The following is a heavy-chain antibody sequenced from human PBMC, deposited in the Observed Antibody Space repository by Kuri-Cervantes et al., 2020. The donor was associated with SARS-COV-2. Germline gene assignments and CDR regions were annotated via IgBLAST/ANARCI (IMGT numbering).Heavy chain of an antibody. Sequence: GESLKISCAASGFTFSSYWMSWVRQAPGKGLEWVANIKQDGSEKYYVDSVKGRFTISRDNAKNSPYLQMNSLRAEDTAVYYCAREDYDFWSGLSYMDVWGKGTTVTVSS. V-gene: IGHV3-7*01. D-gene: IGHD3-3*01. CDR2: IKQDGSEK. CDR1: GFTFSSYW. J-gene: IGHJ6*03. CDR3: AREDYDFWSGLSYMDV.